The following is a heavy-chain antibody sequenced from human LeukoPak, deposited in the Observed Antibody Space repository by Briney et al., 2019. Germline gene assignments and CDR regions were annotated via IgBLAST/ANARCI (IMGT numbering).Heavy chain of an antibody. J-gene: IGHJ2*01. D-gene: IGHD3-22*01. CDR2: ISWNSGSI. CDR3: AKANYYDSSGRSWYFDL. V-gene: IGHV3-9*01. CDR1: GFTFDDYA. Sequence: GGSLRLSCAASGFTFDDYAMHWVRQAPGKGLEWVSGISWNSGSIGYADSVKGRFTISRDNAKNSLYLQMNSLRAEDTALYYCAKANYYDSSGRSWYFDLWGRGTLVTVSS.